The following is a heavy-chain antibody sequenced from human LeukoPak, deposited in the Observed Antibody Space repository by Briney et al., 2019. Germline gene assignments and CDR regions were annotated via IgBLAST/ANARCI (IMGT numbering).Heavy chain of an antibody. CDR3: AREGSGSYDAFDI. CDR2: ISPSGGST. V-gene: IGHV1-46*01. Sequence: ASVKVSCKAFGYTFTSNYMHWVRQAPGQGPEWMGGISPSGGSTTYAQKFQGRVTLTRDMSTSTDYLELRSLRSDDTAVYYCAREGSGSYDAFDIWGQGTMVTVSS. D-gene: IGHD1-26*01. CDR1: GYTFTSNY. J-gene: IGHJ3*02.